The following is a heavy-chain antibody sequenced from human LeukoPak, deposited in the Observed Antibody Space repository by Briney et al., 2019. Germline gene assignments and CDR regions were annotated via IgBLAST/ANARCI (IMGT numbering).Heavy chain of an antibody. J-gene: IGHJ4*02. CDR1: GFTFSGYE. CDR3: ARERDDYYFDY. CDR2: ISRSGTII. V-gene: IGHV3-48*03. D-gene: IGHD3-3*01. Sequence: PGGSLRLSCAASGFTFSGYEMNWVRQAPGKGVEWLSYISRSGTIISYADSVRGRLTISRGNAKNSLYLQMNSLRAEDTAVYYCARERDDYYFDYWGQGTLVTVCS.